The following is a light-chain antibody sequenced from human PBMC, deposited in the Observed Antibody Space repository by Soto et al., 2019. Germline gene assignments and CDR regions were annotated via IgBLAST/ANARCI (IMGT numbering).Light chain of an antibody. CDR2: AAS. Sequence: DIPMTQSPSSLSASVGDRVTITCRASQSISIYLNWYQQKPGKAPMLLIYAASSLQSGVPSRFAGSASGTDFTLTISSLQPEDFATYYCQQSYSTPTFGGGTKLEIK. V-gene: IGKV1-39*01. CDR1: QSISIY. J-gene: IGKJ4*01. CDR3: QQSYSTPT.